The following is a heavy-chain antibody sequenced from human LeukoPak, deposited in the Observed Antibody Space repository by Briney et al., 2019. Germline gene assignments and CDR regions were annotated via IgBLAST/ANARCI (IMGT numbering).Heavy chain of an antibody. CDR3: AKHPSVGNFEY. D-gene: IGHD4-23*01. J-gene: IGHJ4*02. CDR1: GFTFNNYA. CDR2: ISGSGGT. V-gene: IGHV3-23*01. Sequence: GGSLRLSCAASGFTFNNYAMSWVRQAPGKGLEWVSAISGSGGTYYADSVKGRFIISRDNSKNTLYLQMNSLRAEDTAIYYCAKHPSVGNFEYWGQGTLVTVSS.